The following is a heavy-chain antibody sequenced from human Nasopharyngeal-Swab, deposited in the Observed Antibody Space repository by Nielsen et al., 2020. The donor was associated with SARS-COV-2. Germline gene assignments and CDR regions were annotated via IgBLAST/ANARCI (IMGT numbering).Heavy chain of an antibody. CDR3: ARDRRGGDGFDY. V-gene: IGHV4-59*01. J-gene: IGHJ4*02. CDR2: IYYSGST. CDR1: GGSISSYY. Sequence: SETLSLTCTVSGGSISSYYWSWIRQPPGKGLEWIGYIYYSGSTNYNPSLKSRVTISADTSKNQFSLKLSSVTAADTAVYYCARDRRGGDGFDYWGQGTLVTVSS. D-gene: IGHD2-21*02.